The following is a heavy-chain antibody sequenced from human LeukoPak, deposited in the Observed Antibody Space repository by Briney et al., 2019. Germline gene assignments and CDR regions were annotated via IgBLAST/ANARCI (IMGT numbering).Heavy chain of an antibody. D-gene: IGHD6-19*01. CDR3: ARSIAVAGKRGLDY. CDR1: GGSFSGYY. V-gene: IGHV4-34*01. J-gene: IGHJ4*02. Sequence: SETLSLTCAVYGGSFSGYYWSWIRQPPGKELEWIGEINHSGSTNYNPSLKSRVTISVDTSKNQFSLKLSSVTAADTAVYYCARSIAVAGKRGLDYWGQGTLVTVSS. CDR2: INHSGST.